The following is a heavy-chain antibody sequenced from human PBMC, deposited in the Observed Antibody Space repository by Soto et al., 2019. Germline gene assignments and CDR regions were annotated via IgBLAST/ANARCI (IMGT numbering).Heavy chain of an antibody. CDR3: ARESQDSGYSDGSAYYYYGMDV. CDR1: GGTFSSYA. CDR2: IIPIFGTA. V-gene: IGHV1-69*13. J-gene: IGHJ6*02. D-gene: IGHD5-18*01. Sequence: SVKVSCKASGGTFSSYAISWVRQAPGQGLEWMGGIIPIFGTANYAQKFQGRVTITADESTSTAYMELSSLRSEDTAVYYCARESQDSGYSDGSAYYYYGMDVWGQGTTVTVSS.